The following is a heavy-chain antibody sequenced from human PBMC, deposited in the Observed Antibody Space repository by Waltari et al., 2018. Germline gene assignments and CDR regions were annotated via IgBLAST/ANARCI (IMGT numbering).Heavy chain of an antibody. J-gene: IGHJ4*02. D-gene: IGHD3-22*01. V-gene: IGHV4-34*01. Sequence: VQLQQWGSGLLKPSATLSLPCTVDGVSFSGYYWIWIRHPTTQRLEWIGEINHSGSTNYTPSLKSRVTISVDTSKNQFSLKLSSVTAADTAVYYCARGILQGGAVVVITYYFDYWGQGTLVTVSS. CDR2: INHSGST. CDR3: ARGILQGGAVVVITYYFDY. CDR1: GVSFSGYY.